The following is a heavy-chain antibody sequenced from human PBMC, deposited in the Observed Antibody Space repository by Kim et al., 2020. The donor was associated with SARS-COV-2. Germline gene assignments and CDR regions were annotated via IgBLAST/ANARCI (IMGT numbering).Heavy chain of an antibody. CDR1: GVSFPSYW. CDR2: IKEDGSET. D-gene: IGHD3-3*01. CDR3: AREVRVPAALEGYYFSGMDV. J-gene: IGHJ6*02. Sequence: GSLRLSCATSGVSFPSYWMSWVRQVPGKGLEWVANIKEDGSETYYVDSVKGRFTISRDNAKNSLYLQMSSLRAEDTAVYHCAREVRVPAALEGYYFSGMDVWGQGTTVTVSS. V-gene: IGHV3-7*01.